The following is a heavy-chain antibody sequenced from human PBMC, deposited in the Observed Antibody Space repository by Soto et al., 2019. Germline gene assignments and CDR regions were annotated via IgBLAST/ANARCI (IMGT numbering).Heavy chain of an antibody. CDR3: ARVLGYCSSTSCQTAFDY. CDR2: IYYSGST. V-gene: IGHV4-39*01. Sequence: SETLSLTCTVSGGSISSSSYYWGWIRQPPGKGLEWIGSIYYSGSTYYNPSLKSRVTISVDTSKNQFSLKLSSVTAADTAVYYCARVLGYCSSTSCQTAFDYWGQGTLVTVSS. J-gene: IGHJ4*02. CDR1: GGSISSSSYY. D-gene: IGHD2-2*01.